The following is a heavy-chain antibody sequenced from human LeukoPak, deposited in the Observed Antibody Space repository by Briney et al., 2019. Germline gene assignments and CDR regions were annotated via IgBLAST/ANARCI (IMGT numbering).Heavy chain of an antibody. CDR3: VRQYTGIDY. J-gene: IGHJ4*02. CDR2: IYYSGST. V-gene: IGHV4-39*01. D-gene: IGHD2-2*02. CDR1: GGSISSSSYY. Sequence: PSETLSLTCTVSGGSISSSSYYWGWIRQPPGKGLEWIGSIYYSGSTYYNPSLKSRVTISVDTSKNQFSLKLSSVTATDTAVFYCVRQYTGIDYWGQGSLVTVSS.